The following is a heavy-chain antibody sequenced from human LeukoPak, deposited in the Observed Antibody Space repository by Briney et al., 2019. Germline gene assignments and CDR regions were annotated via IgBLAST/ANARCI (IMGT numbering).Heavy chain of an antibody. CDR1: GYTLTGYY. CDR2: INPNSGGT. J-gene: IGHJ4*02. Sequence: ASVKVSCKASGYTLTGYYMHWVRQAPGQGLEWMGWINPNSGGTNYAEKFQGRVTITRDTSISTAYMELSRLRSDDTAVYYCARDHDFLSGYDYWGQGTLVTVSS. CDR3: ARDHDFLSGYDY. V-gene: IGHV1-2*02. D-gene: IGHD3-3*01.